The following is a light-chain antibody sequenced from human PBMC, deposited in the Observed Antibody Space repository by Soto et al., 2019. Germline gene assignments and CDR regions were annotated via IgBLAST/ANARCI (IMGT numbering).Light chain of an antibody. CDR1: SNDIGTYDF. V-gene: IGLV2-23*02. J-gene: IGLJ3*02. Sequence: QSVLTQPASVSGSPGQSITISCTGTSNDIGTYDFVSWYEQRPGKAPKLIISGVSNRPSGVSNRFSGSKSGNTASLTISGLQAEDEADYHCCSYAGSLTWVFGGGTQLTVL. CDR3: CSYAGSLTWV. CDR2: GVS.